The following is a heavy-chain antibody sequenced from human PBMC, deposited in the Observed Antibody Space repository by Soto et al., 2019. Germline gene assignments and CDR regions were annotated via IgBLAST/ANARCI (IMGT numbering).Heavy chain of an antibody. J-gene: IGHJ5*02. CDR3: ARGRGHCSSTSCYTRNWFDP. V-gene: IGHV1-8*01. CDR1: GYTFTSYD. D-gene: IGHD2-2*02. CDR2: MNPNSGNT. Sequence: ASVKVSCKASGYTFTSYDINWVRQATGQGLEWMGWMNPNSGNTGYAQKFQGRVTMTRNTSISTAYMELSSLRSGDTAVYYCARGRGHCSSTSCYTRNWFDPWGHGTLVTVSS.